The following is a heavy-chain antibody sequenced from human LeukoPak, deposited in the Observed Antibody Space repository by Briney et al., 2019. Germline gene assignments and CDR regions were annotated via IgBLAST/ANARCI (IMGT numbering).Heavy chain of an antibody. V-gene: IGHV1-69*06. J-gene: IGHJ4*02. CDR2: IIPIFGTA. Sequence: SVKVSCKASGGTFSSYAISWVRQAPGQGLEWMGGIIPIFGTANYAQKFQGRVTITADKSTSTAYMELSSLRSEDTAVYYCARAGDILTGYYYWGQGALVTVSS. CDR3: ARAGDILTGYYY. CDR1: GGTFSSYA. D-gene: IGHD3-9*01.